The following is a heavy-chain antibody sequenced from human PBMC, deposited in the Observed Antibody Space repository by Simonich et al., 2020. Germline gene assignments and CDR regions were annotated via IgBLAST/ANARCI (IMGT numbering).Heavy chain of an antibody. V-gene: IGHV3-23*01. J-gene: IGHJ3*02. CDR1: GFTFSSYA. CDR2: ISGSGGST. D-gene: IGHD3-22*01. Sequence: GGGLVQPGGSLRLSCAASGFTFSSYAMSWFRQAPGKGLEWVSAISGSGGSTYYEDSVKGRFTISRDNSKNTLYLQMNSLRAEDTAVYYCAKDLGERITMIVVVIDAFDIWGQGTMVTVSS. CDR3: AKDLGERITMIVVVIDAFDI.